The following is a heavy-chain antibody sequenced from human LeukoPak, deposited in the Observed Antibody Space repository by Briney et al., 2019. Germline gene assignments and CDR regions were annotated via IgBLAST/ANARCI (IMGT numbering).Heavy chain of an antibody. V-gene: IGHV1-18*04. CDR1: GYTFTSYG. D-gene: IGHD2/OR15-2a*01. Sequence: RGSVKVSCKASGYTFTSYGISWVRQAPGQGLEWMGWISAYNGNTNYAQKLQGRVTMTTDTSTSTAYMELRSLRSDDTAVYYCARDILYLSSDGRYYFDYWGQGTLVTVSS. CDR2: ISAYNGNT. J-gene: IGHJ4*02. CDR3: ARDILYLSSDGRYYFDY.